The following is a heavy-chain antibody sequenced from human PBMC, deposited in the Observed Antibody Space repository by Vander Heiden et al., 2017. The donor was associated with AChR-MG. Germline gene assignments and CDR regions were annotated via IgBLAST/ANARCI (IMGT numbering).Heavy chain of an antibody. J-gene: IGHJ4*02. Sequence: EVQLVASGGGLVKPGGSLRLSCAASGFTFSSYSMNWVRQAPGKGLEWVSSISSSSSYIYYADSVKGRFTISRDNAKNSLYLQMNSLRAEDTAVYYCARGNTVTSPLVFDYWGQGTLVTVSS. CDR1: GFTFSSYS. V-gene: IGHV3-21*01. D-gene: IGHD4-17*01. CDR3: ARGNTVTSPLVFDY. CDR2: ISSSSSYI.